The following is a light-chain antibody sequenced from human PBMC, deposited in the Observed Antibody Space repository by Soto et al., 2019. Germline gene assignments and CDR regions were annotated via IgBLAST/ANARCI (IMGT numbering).Light chain of an antibody. CDR1: GRDIGAYDY. V-gene: IGLV2-14*01. Sequence: QSALTQPASVSGSPGQSITISCTGSGRDIGAYDYVSWYQQHPGKAPKLLIYGVKNRPSGVSYRFSASKSAFTASLTISGLPAEDEAHSYCSSCTTSYFYVFGPGTKVTVL. J-gene: IGLJ1*01. CDR2: GVK. CDR3: SSCTTSYFYV.